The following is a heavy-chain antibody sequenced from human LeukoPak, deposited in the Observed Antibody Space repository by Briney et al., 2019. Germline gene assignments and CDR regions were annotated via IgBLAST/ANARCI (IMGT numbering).Heavy chain of an antibody. V-gene: IGHV4-39*01. Sequence: SETLSLTCTVSGGSISSSSFYWGWIRQPPGKGLEWIGTISYSGSTYQKPSLKSRVTISVDTSKNQFSLKLTSVTAADTAVYYFAGWGGGHCTSTSCLNAFDIWGQGTMVIVSS. CDR2: ISYSGST. J-gene: IGHJ3*02. CDR1: GGSISSSSFY. D-gene: IGHD2-2*01. CDR3: AGWGGGHCTSTSCLNAFDI.